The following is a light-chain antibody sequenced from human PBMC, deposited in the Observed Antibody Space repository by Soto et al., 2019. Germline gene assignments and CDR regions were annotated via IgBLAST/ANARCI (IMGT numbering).Light chain of an antibody. CDR3: SSYTASSTRV. Sequence: QSALTQAASVSGSPGQSITISCTGTSSDVGGYNFVSWYQQHPGKAPKLMIYEVSYRPSGVSNRFSGSKSGNTASLTISGLQAEDEADYYCSSYTASSTRVFGGGTKVTVL. V-gene: IGLV2-14*01. CDR2: EVS. CDR1: SSDVGGYNF. J-gene: IGLJ3*02.